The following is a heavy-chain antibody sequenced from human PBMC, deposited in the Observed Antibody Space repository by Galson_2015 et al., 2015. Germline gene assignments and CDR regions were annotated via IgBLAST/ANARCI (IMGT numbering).Heavy chain of an antibody. D-gene: IGHD3-10*01. Sequence: SLRLSCAASGFTFSSYGMHWVRQAPGKGLEWVAVIWYDGNNEYYADSVKGRFTISRDNSKNTLYLQVNSLRAEDTAVYYCARDGQYFHGSGSYRSRYYYYMDVWGKGTTVTVSS. CDR1: GFTFSSYG. J-gene: IGHJ6*03. V-gene: IGHV3-33*01. CDR3: ARDGQYFHGSGSYRSRYYYYMDV. CDR2: IWYDGNNE.